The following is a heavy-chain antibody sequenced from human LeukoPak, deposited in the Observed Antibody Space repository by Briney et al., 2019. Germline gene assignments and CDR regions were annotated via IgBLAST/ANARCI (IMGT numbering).Heavy chain of an antibody. CDR3: ARQRGCSSTSCYRFDY. CDR2: IYYSGST. CDR1: GGSISSSSYY. J-gene: IGHJ4*02. V-gene: IGHV4-39*01. D-gene: IGHD2-2*01. Sequence: PSETLSLTCTVSGGSISSSSYYWGWIRQPPGTGLEWVGSIYYSGSTYYNPSLKSRVTISVDTSKTQFSLKLSSVTAADTAVYYCARQRGCSSTSCYRFDYWGQGTLVTVSS.